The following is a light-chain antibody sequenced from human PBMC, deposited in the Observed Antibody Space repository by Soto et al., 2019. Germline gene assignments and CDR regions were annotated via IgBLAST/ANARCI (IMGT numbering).Light chain of an antibody. V-gene: IGKV3-20*01. CDR3: QQYASSPLT. CDR2: GAS. J-gene: IGKJ4*01. Sequence: EIVLTQSPGTLSVSPGERATLSCRASQSVGRNFLAWYQQKPGQAPRLLIHGASSRATGIPDRFSGSGSETDFTLTISRLEPEDFAVYYCQQYASSPLTFGGGTEVETK. CDR1: QSVGRNF.